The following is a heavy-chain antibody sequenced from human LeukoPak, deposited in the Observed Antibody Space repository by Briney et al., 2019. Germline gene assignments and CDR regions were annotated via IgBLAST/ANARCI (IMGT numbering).Heavy chain of an antibody. CDR3: ASVELATTNFGY. CDR2: INHSGST. CDR1: GGSFSAYY. V-gene: IGHV4-34*01. Sequence: SETLSLTCAVYGGSFSAYYWSWIRQPPGKGLEWIGEINHSGSTNYNPSLKSRVTISVGTSNNQLSLRLRSVTAADTAVYYYASVELATTNFGYWGQGTLVTVSS. J-gene: IGHJ4*02. D-gene: IGHD1-1*01.